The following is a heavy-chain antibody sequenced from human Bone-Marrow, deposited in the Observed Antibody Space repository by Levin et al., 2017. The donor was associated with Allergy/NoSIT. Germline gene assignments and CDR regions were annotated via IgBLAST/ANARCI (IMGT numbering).Heavy chain of an antibody. CDR3: ARSSLTIGYFFD. CDR1: GASVTSGAYH. D-gene: IGHD6-25*01. J-gene: IGHJ4*02. V-gene: IGHV4-61*08. CDR2: IFDTGAT. Sequence: SETLSLTCSVSGASVTSGAYHWSWIRQPPGTGLEWIGSIFDTGATNYNPSLEGRFTLSIDTSNNQFSVRLPSETAADTAVYYCARSSLTIGYFFDWGQGTLVTVSS.